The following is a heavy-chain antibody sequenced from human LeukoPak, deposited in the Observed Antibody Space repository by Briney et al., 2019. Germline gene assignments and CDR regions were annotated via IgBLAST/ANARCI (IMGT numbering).Heavy chain of an antibody. Sequence: GGSLRLSCAASGFTFSSFCMHWVRQAPGKGLEWVAVISYDGSYKNYADSVQGRFSISRDNPKNTLYLQMNTLSAEDTAVYYCGKERWGYCSSAGCPLFDSWGQGTLITVSS. CDR1: GFTFSSFC. CDR2: ISYDGSYK. D-gene: IGHD2-2*01. J-gene: IGHJ4*02. CDR3: GKERWGYCSSAGCPLFDS. V-gene: IGHV3-30*18.